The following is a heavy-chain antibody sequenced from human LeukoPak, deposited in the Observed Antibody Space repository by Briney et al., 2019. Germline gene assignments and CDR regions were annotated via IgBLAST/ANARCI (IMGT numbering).Heavy chain of an antibody. CDR3: ARHVVGPGYSSVSNLDY. Sequence: SETLSLTCSVSGASISGGTYYWAGIRQPPGKGLEWIGSTYYGGNTHYSPSLRGRVTISVDTSENKLSVRLTSVTAADTAVYYCARHVVGPGYSSVSNLDYWGQGTLVIVSS. CDR2: TYYGGNT. CDR1: GASISGGTYY. J-gene: IGHJ4*02. D-gene: IGHD2-15*01. V-gene: IGHV4-39*01.